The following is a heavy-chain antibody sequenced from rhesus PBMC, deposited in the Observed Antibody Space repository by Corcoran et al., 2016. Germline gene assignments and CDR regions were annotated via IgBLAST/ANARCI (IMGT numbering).Heavy chain of an antibody. CDR1: GGSISSSNW. J-gene: IGHJ4*01. CDR3: ARPPYGSSYTDY. Sequence: QVQLQESGPAVVKPSETLSLTCAVSGGSISSSNWWSWIRQPPGKGLEYIGYISVSSGSTYCNPSLKSRVTISKDTSKNQFSLKLSSMTAADTAVYYCARPPYGSSYTDYWGQGVLVTVSS. CDR2: ISVSSGST. V-gene: IGHV4-99*01. D-gene: IGHD4-29*01.